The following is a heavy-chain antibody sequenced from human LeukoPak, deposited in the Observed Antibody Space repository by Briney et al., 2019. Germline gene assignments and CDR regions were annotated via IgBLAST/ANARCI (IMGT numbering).Heavy chain of an antibody. CDR1: GFTFSSYA. V-gene: IGHV3-30*04. D-gene: IGHD3-10*01. CDR3: ARPGQTYYYYYMDV. Sequence: GGSLRLSCAASGFTFSSYAMHWVRQAPGKGLEWVAVISYDGSNKYHADSVKGRFTISRDNSKNTLYLQMNSLRAEDTAVYYCARPGQTYYYYYMDVWGKGTTVTVSS. CDR2: ISYDGSNK. J-gene: IGHJ6*03.